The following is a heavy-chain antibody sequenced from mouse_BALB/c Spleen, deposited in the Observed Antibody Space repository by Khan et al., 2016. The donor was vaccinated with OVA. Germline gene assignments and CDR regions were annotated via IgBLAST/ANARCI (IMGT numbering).Heavy chain of an antibody. D-gene: IGHD1-1*01. V-gene: IGHV2-3*01. CDR2: MWGDGST. Sequence: QVQLKQSGPGLVAPSQSLSITCTVSGFSLTNYGVNWVRQPPGKGLEWLGVMWGDGSTHFHSALKSRLIISKDNSQCQVFLELNSLQTDDTATYYCAKFTPDYYSMDYWGQGTSVTVSA. CDR3: AKFTPDYYSMDY. J-gene: IGHJ4*01. CDR1: GFSLTNYG.